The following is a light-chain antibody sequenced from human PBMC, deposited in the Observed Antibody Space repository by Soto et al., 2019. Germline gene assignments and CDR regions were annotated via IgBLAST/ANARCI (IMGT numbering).Light chain of an antibody. V-gene: IGLV1-47*01. Sequence: QAVRTQPPSASGTPGQRVAISCSGSSSNIGSNYVYWYQQLPGTAPKLLIYKNNQRPSGVPDRFSGSKSGTSASLAISGLRYGDEADYYCAAWDVRLSGRVLGGGTKLTVL. CDR3: AAWDVRLSGRV. J-gene: IGLJ3*02. CDR1: SSNIGSNY. CDR2: KNN.